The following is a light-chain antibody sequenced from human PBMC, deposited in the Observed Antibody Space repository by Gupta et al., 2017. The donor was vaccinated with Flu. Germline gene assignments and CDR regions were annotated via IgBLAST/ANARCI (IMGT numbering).Light chain of an antibody. CDR1: RSDVGSSNF. V-gene: IGLV2-14*01. CDR2: WVS. J-gene: IGLJ3*02. CDR3: TSYTTKYIWV. Sequence: QSALTQPASVSGSPGQSITISCTGTRSDVGSSNFVSWYQQHPGKAPKVILYWVSNRASGVSNCFSGSKAGNTASLTISGLQAEEDADYYCTSYTTKYIWVFGGGTKLTVL.